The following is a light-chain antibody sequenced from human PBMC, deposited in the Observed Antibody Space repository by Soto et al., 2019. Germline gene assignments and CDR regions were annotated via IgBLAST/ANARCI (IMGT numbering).Light chain of an antibody. J-gene: IGKJ5*01. CDR2: LGS. CDR1: QSLLHSNGYNY. Sequence: DIVMTQSPLSLPVTPGEPASISCRSSQSLLHSNGYNYLDWYLQKPGQSPQLLNYLGSNRASGVPDRFSGSGSGTDFTLKISRVEAEDVGVYYCMQALQTPTFGQGTRLEIK. CDR3: MQALQTPT. V-gene: IGKV2-28*01.